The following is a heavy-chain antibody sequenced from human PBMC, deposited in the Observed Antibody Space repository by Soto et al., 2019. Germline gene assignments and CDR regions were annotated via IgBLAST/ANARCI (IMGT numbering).Heavy chain of an antibody. CDR1: GGSISSSSYY. J-gene: IGHJ6*02. CDR2: IYYSGST. V-gene: IGHV4-39*01. CDR3: ARPGMGYYYYGMDV. Sequence: QLQLQESGPGLVKPSETLSLTCTVSGGSISSSSYYWGWIRQPPGKGLEWIGSIYYSGSTYYNPSLKSRVTIPVDTSKNQFSPKLSSVTAADTAVYYCARPGMGYYYYGMDVWGQGTTVTVSS. D-gene: IGHD1-26*01.